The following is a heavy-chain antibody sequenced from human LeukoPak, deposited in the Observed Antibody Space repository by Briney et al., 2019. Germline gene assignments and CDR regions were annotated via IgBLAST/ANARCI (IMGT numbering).Heavy chain of an antibody. Sequence: GGSLRLSCAASEFSFSIYEMNWVRQTPGKGLEWLSYISSSGKSIYYADSVKGRFTISRDNAKNSVYLQMNSLRVEDTAVYYCARGGSAASTNWFDSRGQGTLVTVSS. J-gene: IGHJ5*01. V-gene: IGHV3-48*03. D-gene: IGHD1-26*01. CDR1: EFSFSIYE. CDR2: ISSSGKSI. CDR3: ARGGSAASTNWFDS.